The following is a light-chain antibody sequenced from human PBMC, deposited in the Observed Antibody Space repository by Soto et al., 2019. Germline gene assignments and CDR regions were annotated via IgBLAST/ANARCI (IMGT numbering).Light chain of an antibody. CDR1: QSVSSY. J-gene: IGKJ1*01. Sequence: EIVLTQSPATLSLSPGERATLSCRASQSVSSYLAWYQQKPGQAPRLLIYDASNRATGIPARFSGSGSGTDFTLTISSLEPEDFAVYYCQQYGSSGTFGQETKL. CDR3: QQYGSSGT. CDR2: DAS. V-gene: IGKV3-11*01.